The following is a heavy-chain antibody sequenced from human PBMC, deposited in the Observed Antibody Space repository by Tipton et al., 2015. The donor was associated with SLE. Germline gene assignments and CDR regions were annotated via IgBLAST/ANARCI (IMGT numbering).Heavy chain of an antibody. D-gene: IGHD2-15*01. CDR1: GGSFSGYY. CDR2: INHSGST. CDR3: ARGAPVGYFDY. V-gene: IGHV4-34*01. J-gene: IGHJ4*02. Sequence: LRLSCAVYGGSFSGYYWSWIRQPPGKGLEWIGEINHSGSTNYNPSLKSRVTISVDTSKNQFSLKLSSVTAADTAVYYCARGAPVGYFDYWGQGTLVTVSS.